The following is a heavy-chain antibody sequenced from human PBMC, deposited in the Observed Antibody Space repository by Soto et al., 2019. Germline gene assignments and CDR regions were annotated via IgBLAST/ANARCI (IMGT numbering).Heavy chain of an antibody. CDR2: INTLSGDT. J-gene: IGHJ4*02. CDR3: ARSLLNVILPLAY. CDR1: GYTFSGYY. Sequence: QVQLVQSGAEVKKPGASVKVSCKASGYTFSGYYMHWVRQAPGQGLEWMGWINTLSGDTSFPQKFQGRFAMTRDTSIDTAFMEVSRLTSDDTAIYYCARSLLNVILPLAYWGQGTLVSVSS. V-gene: IGHV1-2*02. D-gene: IGHD3-3*02.